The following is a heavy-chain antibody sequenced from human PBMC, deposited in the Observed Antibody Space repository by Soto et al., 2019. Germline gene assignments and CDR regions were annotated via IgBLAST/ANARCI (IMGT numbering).Heavy chain of an antibody. V-gene: IGHV4-34*01. J-gene: IGHJ4*02. CDR2: INHSGST. D-gene: IGHD3-9*01. CDR1: GGSFSGYY. CDR3: ARGEYDILTGYYPFDY. Sequence: SETLSLTCAVYGGSFSGYYWSWIRQPPGKGLEWIGEINHSGSTNYNPSLKSRVTISVDTSKNQFSLKLSSVTAADTAVYYCARGEYDILTGYYPFDYWGQGTLVTVSS.